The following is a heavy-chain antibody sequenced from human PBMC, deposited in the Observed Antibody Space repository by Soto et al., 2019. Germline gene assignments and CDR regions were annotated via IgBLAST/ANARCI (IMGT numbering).Heavy chain of an antibody. CDR1: GGTFSSYT. D-gene: IGHD2-21*02. Sequence: QVQLVQSGAEVKKPGSSVKVSCKASGGTFSSYTISWVRQAPGQGLEWMGRIIPILGIANYAQKFQGRVTITADKSTSTXYMELSSLRSEDTAVYYCARDDGLAYCGGDCYSWGQGTLVTVSS. J-gene: IGHJ4*02. CDR3: ARDDGLAYCGGDCYS. V-gene: IGHV1-69*02. CDR2: IIPILGIA.